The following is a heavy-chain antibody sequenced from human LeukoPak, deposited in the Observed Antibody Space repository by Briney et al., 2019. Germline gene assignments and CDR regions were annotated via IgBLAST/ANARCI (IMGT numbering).Heavy chain of an antibody. CDR1: GYSFTSYW. V-gene: IGHV5-51*07. CDR2: IYPGDSDT. CDR3: ARTTMVRGVTRHFDY. J-gene: IGHJ4*02. D-gene: IGHD3-10*01. Sequence: GESLKISCKGSGYSFTSYWIGWVHQMPGKGLEWMGIIYPGDSDTRYSPSFQGQVTISADKSISTAYLQWSSLKASDTAMYYCARTTMVRGVTRHFDYWGQGTLVTVSS.